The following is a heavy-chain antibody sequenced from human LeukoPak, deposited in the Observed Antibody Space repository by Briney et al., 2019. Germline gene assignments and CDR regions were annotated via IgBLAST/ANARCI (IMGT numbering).Heavy chain of an antibody. V-gene: IGHV5-51*01. CDR1: GYSFTNYW. Sequence: GESLKISCQTSGYSFTNYWIGWARQMAGKGLEWMGIIYPGDSDTRYSPSFQGQVTISADKSISTAYLQWSSLQASDTAMYYCARLGYWSSPSCYYGMDVWGQGTTVTVSS. CDR2: IYPGDSDT. D-gene: IGHD2-2*01. J-gene: IGHJ6*02. CDR3: ARLGYWSSPSCYYGMDV.